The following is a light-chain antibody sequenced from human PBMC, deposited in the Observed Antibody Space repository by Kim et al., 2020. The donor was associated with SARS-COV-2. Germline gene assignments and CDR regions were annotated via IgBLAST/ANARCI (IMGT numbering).Light chain of an antibody. CDR1: QSVLHSSNNKNY. CDR2: WAS. Sequence: ERATINCKSSQSVLHSSNNKNYLAWYQQKPGQPPKLLIYWASTRESGVPDRLSGSGSGTDFTLTISSLQAEDVAVYSCQQYYTPPYTFGQGTKLEI. CDR3: QQYYTPPYT. V-gene: IGKV4-1*01. J-gene: IGKJ2*01.